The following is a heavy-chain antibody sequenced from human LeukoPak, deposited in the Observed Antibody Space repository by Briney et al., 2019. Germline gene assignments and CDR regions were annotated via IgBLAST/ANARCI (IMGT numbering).Heavy chain of an antibody. CDR2: IYSGGST. CDR3: ARDYDFWSGYYMDV. Sequence: GGSLRLSCAASGFTVSSNYMSWVRQAPGKGLEWVSVIYSGGSTYYADSVKGRFTISRDNSKNALYLQMNSLRAEDTAVYYCARDYDFWSGYYMDVWGKGTTVTVSS. CDR1: GFTVSSNY. D-gene: IGHD3-3*01. V-gene: IGHV3-66*02. J-gene: IGHJ6*03.